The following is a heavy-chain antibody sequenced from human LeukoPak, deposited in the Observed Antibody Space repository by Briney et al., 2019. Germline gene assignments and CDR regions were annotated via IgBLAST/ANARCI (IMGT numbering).Heavy chain of an antibody. Sequence: GGSLRLSCAASGFTFSSYWMSWVRQAPGKGLEWVSAISGSGGSTYYADSVKGRFTISRDNSKNTLYLQMNSLRAEDTAVYYCAKASGSYNAGDWGQGTLVTVSS. CDR1: GFTFSSYW. CDR3: AKASGSYNAGD. V-gene: IGHV3-23*01. CDR2: ISGSGGST. J-gene: IGHJ4*02. D-gene: IGHD3-10*01.